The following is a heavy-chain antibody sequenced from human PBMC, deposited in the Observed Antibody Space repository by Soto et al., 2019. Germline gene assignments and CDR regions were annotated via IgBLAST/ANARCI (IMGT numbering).Heavy chain of an antibody. Sequence: GGSLRLSCPASGYTFSTYEMSWVRQAPGKGLEWFPSISRSSSYIYYADSVKGRFTISRDTAKNSLYLQMNSLRAEDTAVYYCARGKANSNFDYWGEGTLVTV. CDR2: ISRSSSYI. J-gene: IGHJ4*02. CDR1: GYTFSTYE. V-gene: IGHV3-21*01. D-gene: IGHD2-15*01. CDR3: ARGKANSNFDY.